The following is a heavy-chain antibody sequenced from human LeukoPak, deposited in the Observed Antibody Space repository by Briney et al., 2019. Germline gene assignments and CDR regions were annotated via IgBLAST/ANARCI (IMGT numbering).Heavy chain of an antibody. CDR3: ARDPSGYDYNWFDP. D-gene: IGHD5-12*01. J-gene: IGHJ5*02. V-gene: IGHV4-4*07. CDR2: IYTSGST. CDR1: GGSISSYY. Sequence: SETLSLTCTVSGGSISSYYWSWLRQPAGKGLEWIGRIYTSGSTNYNPSLKSRVTMSVDTSKNQFSLKLSSVTAADTAVYYCARDPSGYDYNWFDPWGQGTLVTVSS.